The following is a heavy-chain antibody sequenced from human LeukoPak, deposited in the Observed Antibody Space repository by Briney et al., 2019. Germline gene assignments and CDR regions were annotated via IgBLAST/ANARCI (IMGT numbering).Heavy chain of an antibody. CDR2: SRSKAYGGTT. J-gene: IGHJ4*02. D-gene: IGHD6-19*01. CDR1: GFTFRTYS. V-gene: IGHV3-49*04. CDR3: GSGSGWYSPDY. Sequence: GGSLRLSCAASGFTFRTYSIHWVRQAPGKGLEWVGFSRSKAYGGTTEYAASVKGRFTISRDDSKNIAYLQMNSLKTEDTAVYYCGSGSGWYSPDYWGQGTLVTVSS.